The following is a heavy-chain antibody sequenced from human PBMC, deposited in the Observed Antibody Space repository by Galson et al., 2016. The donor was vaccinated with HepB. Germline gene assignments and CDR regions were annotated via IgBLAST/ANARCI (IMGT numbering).Heavy chain of an antibody. V-gene: IGHV6-1*01. Sequence: CAISGDSVDNNGAAWVWIRQSPSRGLEWLGRTFYRSTWENHYAGSVKNRITISPDTSRNQFSLYLNSGTPEDTAVYYCARAVMRGRGMDVWGQGTTVTVSS. D-gene: IGHD3-10*01. J-gene: IGHJ6*02. CDR2: TFYRSTWEN. CDR1: GDSVDNNGAA. CDR3: ARAVMRGRGMDV.